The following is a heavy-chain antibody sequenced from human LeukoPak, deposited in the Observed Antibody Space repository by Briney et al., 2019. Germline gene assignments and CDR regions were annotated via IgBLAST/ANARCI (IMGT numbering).Heavy chain of an antibody. J-gene: IGHJ4*02. CDR2: IYYSGST. Sequence: SETLSLTCTVSGGSISNYYWSWIRQPPGKGLEWIGYIYYSGSTNYNPSLKSRVTISVDTSKNQFSLKLSSVTAEDTAVYYCARGSTPSYYYDSSGHFDYWGQGTLVTVSS. CDR1: GGSISNYY. CDR3: ARGSTPSYYYDSSGHFDY. V-gene: IGHV4-59*01. D-gene: IGHD3-22*01.